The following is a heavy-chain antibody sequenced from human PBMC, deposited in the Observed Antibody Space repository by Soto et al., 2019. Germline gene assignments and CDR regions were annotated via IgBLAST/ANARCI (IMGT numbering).Heavy chain of an antibody. CDR2: ISSSSSYI. CDR3: ARSPERNWNGNYYYYGMDV. CDR1: GFTFSSYS. D-gene: IGHD1-20*01. Sequence: EVQLVESGGGLVKPGGSLRLSCAASGFTFSSYSMNWVRQAPGKGLEWVSSISSSSSYIYYADSVKGRFTISRDNAKNSLYLQMNSLRADDTAVYYCARSPERNWNGNYYYYGMDVWGQGTTVTVSS. V-gene: IGHV3-21*01. J-gene: IGHJ6*02.